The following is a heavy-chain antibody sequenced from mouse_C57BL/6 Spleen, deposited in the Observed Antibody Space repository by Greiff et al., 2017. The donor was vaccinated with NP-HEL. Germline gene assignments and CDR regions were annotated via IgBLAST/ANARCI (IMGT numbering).Heavy chain of an antibody. Sequence: EVQVVESGGGLVQPGGSLKLSCAASGFTFSDYYMYWVRQTPEKRLEWVAYISNGGVSTYYPDTVKGRFPISRDNAKNTLYLQMSRLKSEDTAMYCCARHTYYGSSYWYFDVWGTGTTVTVSS. V-gene: IGHV5-12*01. CDR1: GFTFSDYY. CDR3: ARHTYYGSSYWYFDV. D-gene: IGHD1-1*01. J-gene: IGHJ1*03. CDR2: ISNGGVST.